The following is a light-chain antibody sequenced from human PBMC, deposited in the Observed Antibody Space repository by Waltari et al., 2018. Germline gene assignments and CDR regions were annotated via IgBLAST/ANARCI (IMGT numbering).Light chain of an antibody. CDR3: QQYYSTPT. Sequence: DIVMTQSPDSLAVSLGERATINCKSSQSVLYSSNNKNYLAWYQQKPGQPPKLLIYWASTRESGVPDRFSGSWSGTDFTLTISSLQAEDVAFYYCQQYYSTPTFGQGTNVEIK. J-gene: IGKJ1*01. CDR1: QSVLYSSNNKNY. CDR2: WAS. V-gene: IGKV4-1*01.